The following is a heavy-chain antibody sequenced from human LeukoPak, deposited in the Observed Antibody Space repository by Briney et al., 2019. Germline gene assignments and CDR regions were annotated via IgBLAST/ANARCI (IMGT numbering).Heavy chain of an antibody. V-gene: IGHV3-21*01. CDR2: ISSSSSYI. CDR3: ARVYEYSSSLDQYVYYMDV. Sequence: PRGCLRLSCAASGLTFSSFAMSWVRQAPGKGLEWVSSISSSSSYIYYADSVKGRLTISRDNAKNSLYLQMNSLRAEDTAVYYCARVYEYSSSLDQYVYYMDVWGKGTTVTVSS. J-gene: IGHJ6*03. D-gene: IGHD6-6*01. CDR1: GLTFSSFA.